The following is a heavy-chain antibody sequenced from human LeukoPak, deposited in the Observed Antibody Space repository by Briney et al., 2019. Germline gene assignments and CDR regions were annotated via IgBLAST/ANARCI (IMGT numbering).Heavy chain of an antibody. V-gene: IGHV4-39*01. CDR2: IYYSGST. J-gene: IGHJ4*02. Sequence: SETLSLTCTVSGGSISSSSYYWGWIRQPPGKGLEWIGSIYYSGSTYYNPSLKSRVTISVDTSKNQFSLKLSSVTAADTAVYYCARVRIGELLYTDYWGQGTLVTVSS. D-gene: IGHD1-26*01. CDR3: ARVRIGELLYTDY. CDR1: GGSISSSSYY.